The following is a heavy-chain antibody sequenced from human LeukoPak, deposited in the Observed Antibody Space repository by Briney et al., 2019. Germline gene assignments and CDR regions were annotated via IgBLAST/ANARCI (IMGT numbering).Heavy chain of an antibody. V-gene: IGHV4-59*01. D-gene: IGHD6-19*01. Sequence: SETLSLTCTVSGGSISSYYWSWVRQPPGKGLEWIGYIYYSGSTNYNPSLKSQVTISVDTSKNQFSLKLSSVTAADTAVYYCARGAIAVAGRVDYWGQGTLVTVSS. CDR3: ARGAIAVAGRVDY. CDR1: GGSISSYY. J-gene: IGHJ4*02. CDR2: IYYSGST.